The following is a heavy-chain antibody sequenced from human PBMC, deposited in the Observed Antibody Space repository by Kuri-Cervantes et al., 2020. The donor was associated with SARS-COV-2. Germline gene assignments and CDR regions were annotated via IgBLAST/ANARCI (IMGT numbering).Heavy chain of an antibody. V-gene: IGHV3-73*01. CDR3: ARGRGYFGAFDI. CDR2: IRSKANSYAT. J-gene: IGHJ3*02. CDR1: GFTFSGSA. Sequence: GESLKISCAASGFTFSGSAMHWVRQASGKGLEWVGRIRSKANSYATAYAASVKGRFTISRDDSKNTAYLQMNSLRAEDTAVYYCARGRGYFGAFDIWGQGTMVTVSS. D-gene: IGHD5-18*01.